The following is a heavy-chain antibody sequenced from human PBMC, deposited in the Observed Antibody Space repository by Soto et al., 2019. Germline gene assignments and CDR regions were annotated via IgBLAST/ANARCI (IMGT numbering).Heavy chain of an antibody. CDR1: GGTFSSYA. J-gene: IGHJ5*02. Sequence: QVPLVQSGAEVKKPGSSVTVSCKASGGTFSSYAIHWLRQAPGQGLEWMGGIIPMYGPAKYAQRFQGRVRITADESTTTVYMELTSLTSQDTAVYYSARVPSTVRGVIDTGFDPWGHRPLVTVSS. CDR2: IIPMYGPA. V-gene: IGHV1-69*01. CDR3: ARVPSTVRGVIDTGFDP. D-gene: IGHD3-10*01.